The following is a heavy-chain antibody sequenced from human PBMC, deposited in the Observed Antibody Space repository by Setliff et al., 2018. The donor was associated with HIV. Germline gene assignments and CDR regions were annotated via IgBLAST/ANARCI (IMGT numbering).Heavy chain of an antibody. CDR1: GFTFSSYW. D-gene: IGHD2-2*01. CDR2: IKQDGSEK. CDR3: ASHFGYCSSTSCEGY. Sequence: GSLRLSCAASGFTFSSYWMSWVRQAPGKGLEWAANIKQDGSEKYYVDSVKGRFTISRDNAKNSLYLQMNILRAEDTAVYYCASHFGYCSSTSCEGYWGQGALVTVSS. V-gene: IGHV3-7*05. J-gene: IGHJ4*02.